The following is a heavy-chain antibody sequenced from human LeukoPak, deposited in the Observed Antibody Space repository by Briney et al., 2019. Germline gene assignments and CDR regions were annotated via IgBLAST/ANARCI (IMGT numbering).Heavy chain of an antibody. CDR2: TNWDGNNI. V-gene: IGHV3-9*01. Sequence: GWSLRLSCAASGFNFDDHAMHWVRQVPGKGLEWVSGTNWDGNNIGYADSVKGRFSISRDNGKNSLYLQMNSLRVEDTALYFCAKDKAYCGGGTCRRDYYGLDVWGQGTTVTVSS. CDR3: AKDKAYCGGGTCRRDYYGLDV. J-gene: IGHJ6*02. CDR1: GFNFDDHA. D-gene: IGHD2-21*01.